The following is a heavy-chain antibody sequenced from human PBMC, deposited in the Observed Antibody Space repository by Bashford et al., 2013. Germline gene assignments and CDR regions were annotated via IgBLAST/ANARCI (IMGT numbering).Heavy chain of an antibody. CDR3: TRSPLYDFWSGYSNANDY. Sequence: WVRQMPGKGLEWVGRIRSKANSYATAYAASVKGRFTISRDDSKNTAYLQMNSLKTEDTAVYYCTRSPLYDFWSGYSNANDYWGQGTLVTVSS. D-gene: IGHD3-3*01. V-gene: IGHV3-73*01. J-gene: IGHJ4*02. CDR2: IRSKANSYAT.